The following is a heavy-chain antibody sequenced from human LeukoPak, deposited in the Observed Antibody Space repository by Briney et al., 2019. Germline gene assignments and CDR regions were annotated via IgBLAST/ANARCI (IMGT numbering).Heavy chain of an antibody. Sequence: SETLSLTCIVSGGSFSTSSYFWGWIRQPPGKGLEWIGSIYYSGSTYYNPSLKSRVTISVDTSKNQFSLKLSSVTAADTAVYYCFDSGPGGDYWGQGTLVTVSS. D-gene: IGHD6-19*01. V-gene: IGHV4-39*07. CDR2: IYYSGST. CDR3: FDSGPGGDY. CDR1: GGSFSTSSYF. J-gene: IGHJ4*02.